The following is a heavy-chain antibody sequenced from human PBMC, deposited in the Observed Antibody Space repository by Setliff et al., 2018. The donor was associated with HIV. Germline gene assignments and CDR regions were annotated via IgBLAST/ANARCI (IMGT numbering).Heavy chain of an antibody. D-gene: IGHD1-26*01. V-gene: IGHV3-33*01. Sequence: GGSLRLSCAASGFTFSTYGMYWVRQAPGKGLEWVAVIWYDGSGKHYADSVKGRFTISRDNSKNMLYLQMNSLRAEDTAVYYCARDLRGSNFGVSEYWGQGTLVTVS. CDR2: IWYDGSGK. CDR1: GFTFSTYG. J-gene: IGHJ4*02. CDR3: ARDLRGSNFGVSEY.